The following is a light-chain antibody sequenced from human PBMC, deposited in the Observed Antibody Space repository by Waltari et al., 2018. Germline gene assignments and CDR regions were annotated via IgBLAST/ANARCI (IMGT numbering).Light chain of an antibody. J-gene: IGLJ1*01. CDR3: SSYTSSSNV. Sequence: QSALTQPASVSGSPGQSITISCTGTSSDVGGYNYVSWYQQHPGKAPKLMIYEVSNLPSGVSNRFSGSKSGNTASLTISGLQAEDEADYYCSSYTSSSNVFGTGTKVTVL. V-gene: IGLV2-14*01. CDR2: EVS. CDR1: SSDVGGYNY.